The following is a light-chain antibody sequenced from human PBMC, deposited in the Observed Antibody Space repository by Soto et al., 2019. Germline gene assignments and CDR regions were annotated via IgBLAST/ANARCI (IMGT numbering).Light chain of an antibody. CDR1: QSVSSN. CDR2: GAS. CDR3: QQYNIWPRT. Sequence: VMNLSAATLSVYPGERATLSCRASQSVSSNLAWYQQKPGQAPRLLIYGASTRATGIPARFSGSGSGTEFTLTISSLQSEDFAVYYCQQYNIWPRTSGQGGKADIK. J-gene: IGKJ1*01. V-gene: IGKV3-15*01.